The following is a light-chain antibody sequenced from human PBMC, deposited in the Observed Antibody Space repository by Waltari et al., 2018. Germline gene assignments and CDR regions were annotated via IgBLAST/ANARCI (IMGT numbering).Light chain of an antibody. CDR2: AAS. V-gene: IGKV1-9*01. CDR1: QGFSSY. CDR3: QQLKS. J-gene: IGKJ3*01. Sequence: DIQFTPSPSFLSASVGDRVTITCRASQGFSSYLAWYQQKPGKATRPLIYAASTLQRGVPSRFSGSGSATEFTLTISGLQPEDFATYYCQQLKSFGPGTKVDIK.